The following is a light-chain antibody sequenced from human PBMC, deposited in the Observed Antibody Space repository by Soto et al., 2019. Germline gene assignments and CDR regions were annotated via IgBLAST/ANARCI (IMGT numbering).Light chain of an antibody. CDR3: QQYDTSLTWT. CDR1: QSVTSSH. Sequence: EIVLTQSPGTLPLSPGERATLSCRASQSVTSSHLAWYQQKPGQAPRLLIYGASSRATGIPDRFSGSGSATDLTLTISRLEPEDFAVYYCQQYDTSLTWTFGQGTKVDIK. CDR2: GAS. J-gene: IGKJ1*01. V-gene: IGKV3-20*01.